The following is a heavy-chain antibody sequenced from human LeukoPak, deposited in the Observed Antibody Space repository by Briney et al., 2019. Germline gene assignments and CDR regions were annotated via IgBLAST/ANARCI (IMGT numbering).Heavy chain of an antibody. CDR2: IIPIFGTA. CDR1: GGTFSSYA. D-gene: IGHD4-23*01. Sequence: SVKVSCKASGGTFSSYAISWVRQAPGQGLEWMGRIIPIFGTANYAQKFQGRVTITTYESTSTAYMELSSLRSADTAVYYCSGWGVTPLRDYYYDMDVWGKGTAVTVSS. CDR3: SGWGVTPLRDYYYDMDV. J-gene: IGHJ6*03. V-gene: IGHV1-69*05.